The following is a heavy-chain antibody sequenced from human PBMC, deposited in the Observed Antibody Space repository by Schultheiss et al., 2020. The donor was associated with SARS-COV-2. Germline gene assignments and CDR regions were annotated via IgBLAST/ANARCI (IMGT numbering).Heavy chain of an antibody. CDR2: IYSSGST. V-gene: IGHV4-4*07. D-gene: IGHD3-3*01. CDR1: GGSISSYY. CDR3: ARGLERHYYYYYYMDV. J-gene: IGHJ6*03. Sequence: SETLSLTCTVSGGSISSYYWSWIRQPAGKGLEWIGYIYSSGSTYYNPSLKSRITMSVDTSKNQFSLKLSSVTAADTAVYYCARGLERHYYYYYYMDVWGKGTTVTVSS.